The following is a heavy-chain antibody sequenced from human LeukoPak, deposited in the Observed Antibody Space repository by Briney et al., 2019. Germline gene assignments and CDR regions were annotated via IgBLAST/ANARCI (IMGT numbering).Heavy chain of an antibody. V-gene: IGHV3-11*01. J-gene: IGHJ4*02. CDR2: ISPSAYST. CDR1: EFTFSDHY. CDR3: ARGKRRFDI. Sequence: GGSLRLSCAASEFTFSDHYMTWIRQSPGKGLEWISYISPSAYSTYYADSVKGRFSISRDNAKNSLYLQMNSLRVEDTAIYYCARGKRRFDIWGQGTLVTVSS.